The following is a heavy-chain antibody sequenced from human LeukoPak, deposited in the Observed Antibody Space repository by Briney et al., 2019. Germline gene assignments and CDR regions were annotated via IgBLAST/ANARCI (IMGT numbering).Heavy chain of an antibody. D-gene: IGHD1-26*01. V-gene: IGHV3-21*01. CDR2: ISSSSSYI. CDR1: GFSLSGYS. Sequence: GGSLSPSCAASGFSLSGYSVNWVRQAPGKGLEWVSSISSSSSYIYYADSVKGRFTISRDNAKNSVYLQMSSLRAEDTAVYYCARDPWGSGSYWGQGTLVTVSS. CDR3: ARDPWGSGSY. J-gene: IGHJ4*02.